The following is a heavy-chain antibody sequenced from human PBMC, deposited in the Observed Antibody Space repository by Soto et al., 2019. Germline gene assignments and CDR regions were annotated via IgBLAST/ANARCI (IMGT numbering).Heavy chain of an antibody. J-gene: IGHJ6*02. CDR2: IYYSGST. D-gene: IGHD6-6*01. Sequence: PSETLSLTCTVSGGSISSSSYYWGWIRQPPGKGLEWIGSIYYSGSTYYNPSLKSRVTISVDTSKNQFSLKLSSVTAADTAVYYCARAVPYHSIAAPRPYDIYYYGMDVWGQGTTVTVSS. CDR1: GGSISSSSYY. V-gene: IGHV4-39*01. CDR3: ARAVPYHSIAAPRPYDIYYYGMDV.